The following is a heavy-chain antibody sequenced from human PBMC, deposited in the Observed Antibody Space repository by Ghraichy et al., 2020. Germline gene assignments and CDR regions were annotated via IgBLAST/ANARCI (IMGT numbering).Heavy chain of an antibody. CDR2: IYYSWST. CDR1: GGSISSYY. V-gene: IGHV4-59*08. Sequence: SETLSLTCTVSGGSISSYYWSWIRQPPGKGLEWIGYIYYSWSTNYNPSLKSRVTISVDTSKNQFSLKLSSVTAADTAVYYCARHSEIVVVPSDAFDIWGQGTMVTVSS. D-gene: IGHD2-2*01. J-gene: IGHJ3*02. CDR3: ARHSEIVVVPSDAFDI.